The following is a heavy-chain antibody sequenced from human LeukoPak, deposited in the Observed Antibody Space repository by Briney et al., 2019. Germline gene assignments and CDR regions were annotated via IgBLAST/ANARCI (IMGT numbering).Heavy chain of an antibody. CDR3: ARHSAHSSTNDAFDI. D-gene: IGHD6-13*01. J-gene: IGHJ3*02. CDR2: IYYSGST. CDR1: GGSISSYY. V-gene: IGHV4-59*01. Sequence: SETLSLTCTVSGGSISSYYWSWIRQPPGKGLEWIGYIYYSGSTNYNPSLKSRVTISVDTSKNQFSLKLSSVTAADTAVYYRARHSAHSSTNDAFDIWGQGTMVTVSS.